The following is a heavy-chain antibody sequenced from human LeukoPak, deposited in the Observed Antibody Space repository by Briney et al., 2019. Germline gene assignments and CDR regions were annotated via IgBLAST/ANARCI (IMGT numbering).Heavy chain of an antibody. D-gene: IGHD5-12*01. J-gene: IGHJ3*01. Sequence: PGGSLRLSWAASEFAFSSYWMSWVRQAAGKGLEWVANINEDGSEKYYLDSVKGRFIISRDNAKNSVYLQMNSLRADDTAVFYCARVMVATTGRYDALNLWGQGTMVTVSS. CDR1: EFAFSSYW. CDR3: ARVMVATTGRYDALNL. CDR2: INEDGSEK. V-gene: IGHV3-7*01.